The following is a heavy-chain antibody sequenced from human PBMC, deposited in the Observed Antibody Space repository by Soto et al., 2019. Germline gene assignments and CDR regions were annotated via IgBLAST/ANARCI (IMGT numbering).Heavy chain of an antibody. CDR3: AKDRPPGQSINWFQYYFDY. V-gene: IGHV3-23*01. CDR2: ISGSGGST. CDR1: GFAFSTYS. J-gene: IGHJ4*02. Sequence: PGGSLRLSCAASGFAFSTYSMNWIRQAPGKGLEWVSGISGSGGSTYYVDSVKGRFTISRDNSKNTLYLQMNSLTAEDTAVYFCAKDRPPGQSINWFQYYFDYWGQGTLVTVSS. D-gene: IGHD3-10*01.